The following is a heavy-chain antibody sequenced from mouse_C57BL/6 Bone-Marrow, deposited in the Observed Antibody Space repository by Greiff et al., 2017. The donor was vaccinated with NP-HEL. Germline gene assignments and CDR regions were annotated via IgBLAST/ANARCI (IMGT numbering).Heavy chain of an antibody. J-gene: IGHJ3*01. D-gene: IGHD1-1*02. CDR1: GFTFSSYG. CDR3: FTTVVPY. V-gene: IGHV5-6*01. Sequence: EVKVVESGGDLVKPGGSLKLSCAASGFTFSSYGMSWVRQTPDKRLEWVATISSGGSYTYYPDSVKGRFTISRDNAKNTLYLQMSSLKSEDTAMYYCFTTVVPYWGQGTLVTVSA. CDR2: ISSGGSYT.